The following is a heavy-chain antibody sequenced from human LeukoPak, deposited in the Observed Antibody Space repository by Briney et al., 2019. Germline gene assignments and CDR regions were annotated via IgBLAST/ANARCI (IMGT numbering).Heavy chain of an antibody. CDR1: GFTFSSYS. D-gene: IGHD3-3*01. CDR2: ISSSSSYI. CDR3: ARLHDDFWSGSDH. V-gene: IGHV3-21*01. J-gene: IGHJ5*02. Sequence: GGSLRLSCAASGFTFSSYSMNWVRQAPGKGLEWVSAISSSSSYIYYADSVKGRFTISRDNAKNSLYLQMNSLRAEDTAVYYCARLHDDFWSGSDHWGQGTLVTVSS.